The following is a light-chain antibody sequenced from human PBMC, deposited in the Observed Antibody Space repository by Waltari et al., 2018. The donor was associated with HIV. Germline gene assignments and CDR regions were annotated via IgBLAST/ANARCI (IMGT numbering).Light chain of an antibody. J-gene: IGKJ1*01. CDR2: GAS. CDR3: QQYYSWPLT. V-gene: IGKV3-15*01. CDR1: QSVSSN. Sequence: EIVMTQSPATLSVSPGERATLSCRASQSVSSNLAWYQQNPGPAPKVLIYGASTRATGIPARFSGSGSGTEFTLTISSLQSEDFAVYYCQQYYSWPLTFGQGTKVEIK.